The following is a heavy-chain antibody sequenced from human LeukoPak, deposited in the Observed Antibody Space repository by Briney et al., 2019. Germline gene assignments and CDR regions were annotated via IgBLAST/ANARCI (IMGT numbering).Heavy chain of an antibody. CDR2: IYHTGTT. CDR3: ARHESYLNWFDP. CDR1: GXSFSGFY. V-gene: IGHV4-59*08. Sequence: SETLSLTCTVSGXSFSGFYCSWIRHPPGKRLEWIGYIYHTGTTNYSPSLKSRVTISLDTSKNNCSLKLNSVTAADTAVYYCARHESYLNWFDPWGQGTLVTVSS. J-gene: IGHJ5*02.